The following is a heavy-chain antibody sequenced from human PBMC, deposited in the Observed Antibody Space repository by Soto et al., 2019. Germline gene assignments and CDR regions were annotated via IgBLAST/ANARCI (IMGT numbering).Heavy chain of an antibody. CDR2: INPSGGRI. J-gene: IGHJ6*02. CDR3: ARDGPPTTTGVGPSYTMDV. V-gene: IGHV1-46*01. Sequence: QMPLVQSGAEVKKPGASVKVSCKASGYTFTSYQMHWVRQAPGQELEWMGIINPSGGRITYAPRFQGRVMMTRDTSTNTVYMELRSLRSEDTAVYYCARDGPPTTTGVGPSYTMDVWGQGTTVTVS. D-gene: IGHD3-3*01. CDR1: GYTFTSYQ.